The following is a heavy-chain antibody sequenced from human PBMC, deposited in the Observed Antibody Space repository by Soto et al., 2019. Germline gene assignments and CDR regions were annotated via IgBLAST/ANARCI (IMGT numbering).Heavy chain of an antibody. CDR1: GFTCSSYA. J-gene: IGHJ6*01. D-gene: IGHD3-3*01. CDR3: AREAPYYDFWSGSEYYGMDV. V-gene: IGHV3-23*01. Sequence: GGSLRLSCAASGFTCSSYAMNWVRQAPGKGLECVSGISGSGSSTCYADSVKGRFTISRDNAKNTLYLQMNSLRAEDTAVYYCAREAPYYDFWSGSEYYGMDVWGQGNTVTGS. CDR2: ISGSGSST.